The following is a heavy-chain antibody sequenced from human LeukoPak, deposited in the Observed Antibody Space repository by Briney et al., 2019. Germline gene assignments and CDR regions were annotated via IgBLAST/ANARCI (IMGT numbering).Heavy chain of an antibody. CDR3: AENRGGSYHSGSDY. Sequence: GGSLRLSCAASGFTFSSYAMNWVRQAPGKGLEWVSAVRGSDAGTSYADSVKGRFTISRDNSKNTLYLQMNSLRAEDTAVYYCAENRGGSYHSGSDYWGQGTLVTVSS. D-gene: IGHD1-26*01. CDR1: GFTFSSYA. J-gene: IGHJ4*02. V-gene: IGHV3-23*01. CDR2: VRGSDAGT.